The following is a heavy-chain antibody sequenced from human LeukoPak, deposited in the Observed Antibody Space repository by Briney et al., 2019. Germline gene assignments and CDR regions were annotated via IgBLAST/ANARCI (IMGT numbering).Heavy chain of an antibody. CDR3: AKGTTDYDASDPLDF. J-gene: IGHJ4*02. Sequence: GGSLRLSCAASGLTFSNAWMSWVRQAPGKGLVWVGRISRKSDGGTTDYAAPVKVRFTSSRDQSKSTVYLQMTSLRAEDTAVFYCAKGTTDYDASDPLDFWGQGTLVTVSS. V-gene: IGHV3-15*01. D-gene: IGHD3-16*01. CDR1: GLTFSNAW. CDR2: ISRKSDGGTT.